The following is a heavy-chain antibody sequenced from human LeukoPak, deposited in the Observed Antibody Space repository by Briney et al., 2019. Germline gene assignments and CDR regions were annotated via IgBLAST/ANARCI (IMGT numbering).Heavy chain of an antibody. D-gene: IGHD1-26*01. J-gene: IGHJ6*03. CDR3: AREAGSYFSYYYMDV. Sequence: ASVKVSCKASGYTFTSYYMHWVRQAPGQGLEWMGIINPSGGSTSYAQKFQGRVTMTRDMSTSTAYMELSSLRSEDTAVYYCAREAGSYFSYYYMDVWGKGTTVTVSS. CDR1: GYTFTSYY. CDR2: INPSGGST. V-gene: IGHV1-46*01.